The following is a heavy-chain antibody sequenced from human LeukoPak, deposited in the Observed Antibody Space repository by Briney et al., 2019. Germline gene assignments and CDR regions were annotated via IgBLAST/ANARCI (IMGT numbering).Heavy chain of an antibody. CDR1: GFTFSSYA. CDR3: AKDVPLIIVATLGYFDY. Sequence: GGSLRLSCAASGFTFSSYAMSWVRQAPGKGLEWVSAISGSGGSTYYADSVKGRFTISRDNSKNTLYLQMNSLRAEDTAVYYCAKDVPLIIVATLGYFDYWGQGTLVTVSS. D-gene: IGHD5-12*01. J-gene: IGHJ4*02. CDR2: ISGSGGST. V-gene: IGHV3-23*01.